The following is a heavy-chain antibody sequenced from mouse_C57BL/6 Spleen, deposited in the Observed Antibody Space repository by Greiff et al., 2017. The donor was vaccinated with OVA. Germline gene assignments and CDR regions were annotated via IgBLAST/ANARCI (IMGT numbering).Heavy chain of an antibody. Sequence: VQLQQSGAELARPGASVKLSCKASGYTFTSYGISWVKQRTGQGLEWIGEIYPRSGNTYYNEKFKGKATLTADKSSSTAYMELRSLTSEDSAVYFCAREGTVVVPRYFDVWGTGTTVTVSS. V-gene: IGHV1-81*01. CDR1: GYTFTSYG. D-gene: IGHD1-1*01. J-gene: IGHJ1*03. CDR3: AREGTVVVPRYFDV. CDR2: IYPRSGNT.